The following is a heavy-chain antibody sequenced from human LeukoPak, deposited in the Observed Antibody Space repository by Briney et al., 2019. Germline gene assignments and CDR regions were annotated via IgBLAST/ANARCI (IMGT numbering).Heavy chain of an antibody. CDR2: VYISGNT. CDR1: GGSIKTGGYS. CDR3: TRGWSSAGVFDS. V-gene: IGHV4-61*02. D-gene: IGHD6-19*01. J-gene: IGHJ3*02. Sequence: PSETLSLTCTVSGGSIKTGGYSWTWIRQPAGKGLEWIGRVYISGNTDQNPSLKSRVTVSMDSSKNQFSLETKSVTAADTAVYYCTRGWSSAGVFDSWGQGTVVTVSS.